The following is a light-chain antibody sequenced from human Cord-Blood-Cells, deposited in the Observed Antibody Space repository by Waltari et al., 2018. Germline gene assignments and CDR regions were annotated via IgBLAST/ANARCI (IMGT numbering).Light chain of an antibody. CDR3: CSYAGSSSWV. J-gene: IGLJ3*02. CDR2: QGS. CDR1: SSDVGRYNL. V-gene: IGLV2-23*01. Sequence: QSALTQPASVSGSPRQSITISCTGTSSDVGRYNLASWYQQPPGKAPKLMIYQGSKRPSGGSKRFSGSKSCNTASLTISGLHAEEEADYYCCSYAGSSSWVFGGGTKLTVL.